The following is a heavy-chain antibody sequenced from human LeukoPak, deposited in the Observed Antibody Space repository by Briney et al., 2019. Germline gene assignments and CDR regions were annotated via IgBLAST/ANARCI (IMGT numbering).Heavy chain of an antibody. Sequence: SETLSLTCAVYGESFNDYYWSWIRQPPGKGLEWIGEINHRGRTNYNPSLKSRVTISVDTSKNQFSLRLSSVTAADTAMYYCARVDYGDYSKDFDYWGQGILVAVSS. CDR2: INHRGRT. D-gene: IGHD4-17*01. V-gene: IGHV4-34*01. J-gene: IGHJ4*02. CDR3: ARVDYGDYSKDFDY. CDR1: GESFNDYY.